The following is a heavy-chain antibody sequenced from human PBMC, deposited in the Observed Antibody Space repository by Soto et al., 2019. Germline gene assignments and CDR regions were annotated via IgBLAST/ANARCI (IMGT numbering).Heavy chain of an antibody. CDR3: AREGATTGTTWVFSLFFDI. J-gene: IGHJ3*02. D-gene: IGHD1-1*01. CDR1: GYTFTSYA. Sequence: QVQLVQSGAEVKKPGASVKVSCKASGYTFTSYAMHWVRQAPGQRLEWMGWINAGNGNTKYSQKFQGRVTITRDTSASTAYMELSSLRSEDTAVYYCAREGATTGTTWVFSLFFDIWGQGTMVTVSS. CDR2: INAGNGNT. V-gene: IGHV1-3*01.